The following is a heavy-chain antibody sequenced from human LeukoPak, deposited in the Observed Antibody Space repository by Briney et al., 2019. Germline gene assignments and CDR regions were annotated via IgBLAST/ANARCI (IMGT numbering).Heavy chain of an antibody. CDR3: ARHGSFIPWYSHIFWFDP. D-gene: IGHD4-23*01. CDR1: GGSISSYY. CDR2: IYYSGST. V-gene: IGHV4-59*08. Sequence: SETLSLTCTVSGGSISSYYWSWIRQPPGKGLEWIGYIYYSGSTNYNPSLKSRVTISVDTSKNQFSLKLSSVTAADTAVYYCARHGSFIPWYSHIFWFDPWGQGTLVTVSS. J-gene: IGHJ5*02.